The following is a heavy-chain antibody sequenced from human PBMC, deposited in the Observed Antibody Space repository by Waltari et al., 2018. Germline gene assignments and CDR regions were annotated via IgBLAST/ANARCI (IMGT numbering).Heavy chain of an antibody. D-gene: IGHD6-6*01. CDR2: IYHSGST. J-gene: IGHJ4*02. Sequence: QLQLQESGSGLVKPSQTLSLTCAVSGGSISSGYYSWSWIRQPPGKGLEWIGYIYHSGSTYYNPSLKSRVTISVDRSKNQFSLKLNSVTAADTAVYYGARGVTTIAARVYFDFWGQGTLVTVSS. CDR1: GGSISSGYYS. V-gene: IGHV4-30-2*01. CDR3: ARGVTTIAARVYFDF.